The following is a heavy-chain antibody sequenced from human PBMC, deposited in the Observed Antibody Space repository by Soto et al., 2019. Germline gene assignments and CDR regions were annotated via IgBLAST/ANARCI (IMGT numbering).Heavy chain of an antibody. CDR3: ARTTAVPNTLRSRYFFDY. D-gene: IGHD4-17*01. CDR2: VYYSGTT. Sequence: KTSETLSLTCSVSGGSVSNKTYYWSWIRQPPGKRLEWIGYVYYSGTTNYNPSPKSRVTISVDLSKNQFSLRLSSVTTADTALYYCARTTAVPNTLRSRYFFDYWGQGTLVTVSS. CDR1: GGSVSNKTYY. V-gene: IGHV4-61*01. J-gene: IGHJ4*02.